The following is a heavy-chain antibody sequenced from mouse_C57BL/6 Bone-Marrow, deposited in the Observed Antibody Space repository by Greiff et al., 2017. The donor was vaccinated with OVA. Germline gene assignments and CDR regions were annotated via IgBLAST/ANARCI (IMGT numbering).Heavy chain of an antibody. V-gene: IGHV1-50*01. CDR1: GYTFTSYW. D-gene: IGHD1-1*01. J-gene: IGHJ1*03. CDR3: ARRDYGSSYEYFDV. Sequence: QVQLQQPGAELVKPGASVKLSCKASGYTFTSYWMQWVKQRPGQGLEWIGEIDPSDSYTNYNQKFKGKATLTVDTSSSTAYMQRSSLTSEDSAVYYCARRDYGSSYEYFDVWGTGTTVTVSS. CDR2: IDPSDSYT.